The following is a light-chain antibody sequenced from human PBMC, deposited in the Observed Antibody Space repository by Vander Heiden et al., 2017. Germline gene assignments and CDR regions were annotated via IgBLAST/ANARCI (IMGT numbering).Light chain of an antibody. V-gene: IGKV1-39*01. CDR3: QQSFTHPT. CDR1: QIIDSY. J-gene: IGKJ1*01. CDR2: GAS. Sequence: DIQMTQSPSSLSAPVGDRITITCRASQIIDSYLNWYQQKPGKPPKLLICGASNLQSGVPSRFSGSESGTDFTLTISSLQPEDSATYFCQQSFTHPTFGQGTKVEIK.